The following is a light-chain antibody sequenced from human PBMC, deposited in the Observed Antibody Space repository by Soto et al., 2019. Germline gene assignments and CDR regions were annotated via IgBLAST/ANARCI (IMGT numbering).Light chain of an antibody. CDR3: SSFTTSSTPV. CDR2: DVT. J-gene: IGLJ3*02. Sequence: QSALTQPASVSGSPGQSITIFCTGTSSDIGGYNFVSWYQQHPGKAPKLLIYDVTNRPPGLSDRFSGSKSGNTASLTISGLHAEDEANYYCSSFTTSSTPVFGVWTKVTVL. V-gene: IGLV2-14*03. CDR1: SSDIGGYNF.